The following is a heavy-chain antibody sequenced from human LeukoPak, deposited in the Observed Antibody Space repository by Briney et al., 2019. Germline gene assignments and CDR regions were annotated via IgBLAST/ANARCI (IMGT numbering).Heavy chain of an antibody. J-gene: IGHJ3*02. Sequence: SETLSLTRTVSGGSISSYYWSWIRQPPGKGLEWIGYIYDSGSTNYNPSLKSRVTISADMSKNQFSLKLTSVTAADTAVYYCARFRRDSSGPDAFDIWGQGTMVTVSS. D-gene: IGHD3-22*01. V-gene: IGHV4-59*08. CDR3: ARFRRDSSGPDAFDI. CDR2: IYDSGST. CDR1: GGSISSYY.